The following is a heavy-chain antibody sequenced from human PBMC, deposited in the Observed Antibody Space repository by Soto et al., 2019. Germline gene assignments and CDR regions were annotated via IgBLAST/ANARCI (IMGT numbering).Heavy chain of an antibody. CDR3: ARESFTYYGSGSYLDY. V-gene: IGHV3-33*01. CDR2: IWYDGSDK. CDR1: GFTFSSYG. J-gene: IGHJ4*02. D-gene: IGHD3-10*01. Sequence: QGQLVESGGGVVQPGRSLRLSCAASGFTFSSYGMHWVRPTPRKGLEWVSVIWYDGSDKYYADSVKGRFTISRDNSKNTLYLQMNSLRDDDTAVYYCARESFTYYGSGSYLDYYGQGTLVTVAA.